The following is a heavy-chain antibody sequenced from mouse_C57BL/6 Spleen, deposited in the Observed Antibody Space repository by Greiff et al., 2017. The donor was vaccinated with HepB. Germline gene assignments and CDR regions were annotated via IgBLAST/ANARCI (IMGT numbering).Heavy chain of an antibody. D-gene: IGHD2-1*01. CDR2: IYPGSGST. CDR3: ARGHYGNELWFAY. CDR1: GYTFTSYW. Sequence: QVQLQQPGAELVKPGASVKMSCKASGYTFTSYWITWVKQRPGQGLEWIGDIYPGSGSTNYNEKFKSKATLTVDTSSSTAYMQLSSLTSEDSAVYYCARGHYGNELWFAYWGQGTLVTVSA. J-gene: IGHJ3*01. V-gene: IGHV1-55*01.